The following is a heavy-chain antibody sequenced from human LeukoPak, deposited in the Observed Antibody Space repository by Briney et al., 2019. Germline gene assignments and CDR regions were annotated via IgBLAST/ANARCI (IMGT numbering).Heavy chain of an antibody. Sequence: SETLSLTCTVSGGSISSSNYYWGWIRQPPGKGLEWIGSIYYSGGTYYNPSLKSRVTISVHTSKNQFSLKLSSVTAADTAVYYCARDLPGTSFFDYWGRGTLVTVSS. J-gene: IGHJ4*02. CDR3: ARDLPGTSFFDY. V-gene: IGHV4-39*07. D-gene: IGHD2-2*01. CDR1: GGSISSSNYY. CDR2: IYYSGGT.